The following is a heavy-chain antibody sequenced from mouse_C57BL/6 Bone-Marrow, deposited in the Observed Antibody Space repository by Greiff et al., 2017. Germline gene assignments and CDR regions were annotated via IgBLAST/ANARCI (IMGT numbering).Heavy chain of an antibody. Sequence: QVQLQQSGPELVKPGASVKISCKASGYAFSSSWMNWVKQRPGKGLEWIGRIYPGDGDTNYNGKFKGKATLTADKSSSTAYMHLSSLASEDAAVYCGGRQLRVGAMDDWGQGTSVTVSS. CDR3: GRQLRVGAMDD. J-gene: IGHJ4*01. CDR1: GYAFSSSW. V-gene: IGHV1-82*01. CDR2: IYPGDGDT. D-gene: IGHD3-2*02.